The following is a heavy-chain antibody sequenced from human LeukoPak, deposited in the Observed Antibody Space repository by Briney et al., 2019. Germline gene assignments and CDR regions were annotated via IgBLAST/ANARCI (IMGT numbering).Heavy chain of an antibody. V-gene: IGHV4-59*01. D-gene: IGHD5-18*01. Sequence: SETLSLTCTVSGGSISSYYWSWIRQPPGKGLEWIGYIYNSGGTNYNPSLKSRVTISLDTSRNQFSLRLTSVIAADTAVYYCARAWYSHGTFDHWGQGTLVTVSS. CDR3: ARAWYSHGTFDH. J-gene: IGHJ4*02. CDR2: IYNSGGT. CDR1: GGSISSYY.